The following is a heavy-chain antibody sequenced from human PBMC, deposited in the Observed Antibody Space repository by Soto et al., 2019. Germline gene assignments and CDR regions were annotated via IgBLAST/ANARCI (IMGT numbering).Heavy chain of an antibody. CDR2: IYPGDSDT. CDR3: ARPGYGDYHGWFDP. CDR1: GYSFANYW. Sequence: PGESLKISCKGSGYSFANYWIGWVRQMPGKGLEWMGIIYPGDSDTRYSPSFQGQVTISVDKSISTAHLQWSSLKASDTAMYYCARPGYGDYHGWFDPWGQGTLVTVSS. J-gene: IGHJ5*02. D-gene: IGHD4-17*01. V-gene: IGHV5-51*01.